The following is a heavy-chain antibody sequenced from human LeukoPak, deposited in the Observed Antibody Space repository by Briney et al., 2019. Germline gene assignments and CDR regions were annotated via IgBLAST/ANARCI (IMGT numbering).Heavy chain of an antibody. CDR1: GYTFTGYY. CDR3: ARDLSTTVITP. V-gene: IGHV1-24*01. J-gene: IGHJ5*02. Sequence: ASVKVSCKASGYTFTGYYMHWVRQAPGQGLEWMGGFDPEDGETIYAQKFQGRVTMTEDTSTDTAYMELSSLRSEDTAVYYCARDLSTTVITPWGQGTLVTVSS. CDR2: FDPEDGET. D-gene: IGHD4-17*01.